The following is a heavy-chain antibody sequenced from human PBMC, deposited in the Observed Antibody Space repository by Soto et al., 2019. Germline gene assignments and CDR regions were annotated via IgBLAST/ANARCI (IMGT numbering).Heavy chain of an antibody. V-gene: IGHV1-18*01. D-gene: IGHD3-10*01. Sequence: ASVKVSCKASGYTFTSYGISWVRQAPGQGLEWMGWISAYNGNTNYAQKLQGRVTMTTDTSTSTAYMELRSLRSDDTAVYYCARGQVFLWFGELSFADYWGQGTLVTVSS. J-gene: IGHJ4*02. CDR1: GYTFTSYG. CDR3: ARGQVFLWFGELSFADY. CDR2: ISAYNGNT.